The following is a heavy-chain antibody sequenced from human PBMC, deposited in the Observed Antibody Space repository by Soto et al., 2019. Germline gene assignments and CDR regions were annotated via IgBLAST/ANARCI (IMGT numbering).Heavy chain of an antibody. J-gene: IGHJ4*02. V-gene: IGHV3-43*01. CDR2: VSWDGGST. CDR3: VKDIAVYYFDY. D-gene: IGHD2-15*01. Sequence: PGGSLRLSCAASGFKFDDYTMHWIRQAPGKGLEWVSLVSWDGGSTYYADSVKGRFTISRDNTKNSLYLQMNSLRPEDTALYYCVKDIAVYYFDYWGQGTPVPVSS. CDR1: GFKFDDYT.